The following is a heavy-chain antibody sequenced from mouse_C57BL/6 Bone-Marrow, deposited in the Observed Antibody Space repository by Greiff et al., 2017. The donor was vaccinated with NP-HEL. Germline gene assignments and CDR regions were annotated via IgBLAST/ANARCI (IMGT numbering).Heavy chain of an antibody. J-gene: IGHJ2*01. CDR3: ARSESIYCGSSYDYFDY. D-gene: IGHD1-1*01. Sequence: QVQLKESGPELVKPGASVKLSCKASGYAFSSSWMNWVKQRPGKGLEWIGRIYPGDGDTNYNGNFKGKATLTADKSSSPSFMQLSSLTYEDSAVYFCARSESIYCGSSYDYFDYWGQGTTLTVSS. V-gene: IGHV1-82*01. CDR1: GYAFSSSW. CDR2: IYPGDGDT.